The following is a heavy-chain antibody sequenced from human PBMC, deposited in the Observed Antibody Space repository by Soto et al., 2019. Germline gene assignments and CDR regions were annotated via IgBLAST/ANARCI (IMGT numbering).Heavy chain of an antibody. Sequence: EVQLVESGGGLVRPGGSLRLSCSPSGFIFKNAWMSWVRQAPGKGLEWVGRIKSKTDGGTTDYAAPVNGRFTISRDDSKNTVCLQMNSLKTEDTAVYYCTPILELTKLQYYYDTSGLNWFDPWGQGTLVTVSS. J-gene: IGHJ5*02. V-gene: IGHV3-15*01. CDR2: IKSKTDGGTT. CDR1: GFIFKNAW. D-gene: IGHD3-22*01. CDR3: TPILELTKLQYYYDTSGLNWFDP.